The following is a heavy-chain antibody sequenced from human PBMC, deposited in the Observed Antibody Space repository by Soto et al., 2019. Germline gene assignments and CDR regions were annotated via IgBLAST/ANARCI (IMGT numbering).Heavy chain of an antibody. Sequence: EMQLVESGGGLVQPGGSLRLSCSASGFYFSVYWMHWVRQTPGKGPVWVARISEDGLTTNYADSVQGRFIISRDDAKSTLHLQMNRLRVEDTAVYYCTIVPRPDSSATGTYWGQGTQVTVS. CDR1: GFYFSVYW. V-gene: IGHV3-74*01. CDR2: ISEDGLTT. D-gene: IGHD3-10*01. J-gene: IGHJ4*02. CDR3: TIVPRPDSSATGTY.